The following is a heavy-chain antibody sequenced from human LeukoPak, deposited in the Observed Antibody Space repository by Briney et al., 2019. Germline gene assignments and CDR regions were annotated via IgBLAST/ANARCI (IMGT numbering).Heavy chain of an antibody. Sequence: ASVKVSCKASGYTFTSYDINWVRQATGQGLEWMGWMNPNSGNTGYAQKFQGRVTMTRNTSISTAYMELSSLRSEGTAVYYCARSRGLWDDAFDIWGQGTMVTVSS. CDR1: GYTFTSYD. D-gene: IGHD3-10*01. CDR2: MNPNSGNT. CDR3: ARSRGLWDDAFDI. J-gene: IGHJ3*02. V-gene: IGHV1-8*01.